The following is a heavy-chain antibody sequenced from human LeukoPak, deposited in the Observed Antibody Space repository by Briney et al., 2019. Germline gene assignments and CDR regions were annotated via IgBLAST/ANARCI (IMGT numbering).Heavy chain of an antibody. J-gene: IGHJ4*02. Sequence: PSETLSLTCAVSGGSINSHYWGWIRQPPGKGLQWIGDIYSTGKNNYNPSPKSRVTISLDTSKSHLSLHLTSVLAADTAIYYCVRRDTGWNYFDYWGQGILVTVSS. CDR2: IYSTGKN. CDR1: GGSINSHY. CDR3: VRRDTGWNYFDY. V-gene: IGHV4-4*08. D-gene: IGHD6-19*01.